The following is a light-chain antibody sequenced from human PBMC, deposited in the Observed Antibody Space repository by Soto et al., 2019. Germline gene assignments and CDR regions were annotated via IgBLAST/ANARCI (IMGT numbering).Light chain of an antibody. CDR1: QSISSW. Sequence: DIQMTQSPSTLSASVGARVTITCRASQSISSWLAWYQQKPGKAPKLLIYDASSLESGVPSRFSGSGSGTDFTLTISSLQPEDVATYYCQKYNSAPQTFGQGTKVDIK. V-gene: IGKV1-5*01. CDR2: DAS. CDR3: QKYNSAPQT. J-gene: IGKJ1*01.